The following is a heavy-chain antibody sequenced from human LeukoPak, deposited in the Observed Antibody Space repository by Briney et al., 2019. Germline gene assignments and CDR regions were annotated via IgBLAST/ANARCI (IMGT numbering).Heavy chain of an antibody. J-gene: IGHJ3*02. V-gene: IGHV4-38-2*02. CDR2: IYHSGST. Sequence: SETLSLTCTVSGYSISSGYYWGWIRQPPGKGLEWIGSIYHSGSTYYNPSLKSRVTISVDTSKNQFSLKLNSVTAADTAVYYCARRANSGSTKGAFDIWGQGTMVTVSS. D-gene: IGHD1-26*01. CDR3: ARRANSGSTKGAFDI. CDR1: GYSISSGYY.